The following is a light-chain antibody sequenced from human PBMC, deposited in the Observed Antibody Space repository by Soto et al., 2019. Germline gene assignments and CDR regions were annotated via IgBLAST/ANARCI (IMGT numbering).Light chain of an antibody. CDR3: QQYGSSPLT. V-gene: IGKV3-20*01. J-gene: IGKJ5*01. CDR2: DAF. CDR1: RSLDSGQ. Sequence: EIVLTQPPGTLSLSPGESATLSCRASRSLDSGQLAWYQQKVGRAPRLLIHDAFIRATGIPDRFSGSGSGTDFTLTISRLEPEDFAVYYCQQYGSSPLTFGQGTRLGI.